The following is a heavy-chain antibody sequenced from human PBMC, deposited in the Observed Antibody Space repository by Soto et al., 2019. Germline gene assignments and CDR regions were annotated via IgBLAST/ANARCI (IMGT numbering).Heavy chain of an antibody. Sequence: SETLSLTCTVSGGSISSYYWSWIRQPPGKGLEWIGYIYYSGSTNYNPSLKSRVTISVDTSKNQFSLKLSSVTAADTAVYYCATGPETPNDAFDIWGQGTMVTVSS. CDR3: ATGPETPNDAFDI. CDR1: GGSISSYY. CDR2: IYYSGST. J-gene: IGHJ3*02. V-gene: IGHV4-59*08.